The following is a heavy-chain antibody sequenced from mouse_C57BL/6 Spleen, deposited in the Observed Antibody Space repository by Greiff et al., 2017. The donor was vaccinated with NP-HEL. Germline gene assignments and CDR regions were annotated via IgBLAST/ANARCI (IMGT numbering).Heavy chain of an antibody. CDR1: GFTFTDYY. Sequence: EVKLVESGGGLVQPGGSLSLSCAASGFTFTDYYMSWVRQPPGKALEWLGFIRNKANGYTTEYSASVKGRFTISRDNSQSILYLQMNALRAEDSATYYCARSPYDYDGEFDYWGQGTTLTVSS. J-gene: IGHJ2*01. D-gene: IGHD2-4*01. CDR3: ARSPYDYDGEFDY. V-gene: IGHV7-3*01. CDR2: IRNKANGYTT.